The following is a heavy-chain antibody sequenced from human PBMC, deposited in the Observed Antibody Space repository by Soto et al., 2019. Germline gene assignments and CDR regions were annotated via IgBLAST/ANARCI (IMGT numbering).Heavy chain of an antibody. CDR2: ISSGGGST. D-gene: IGHD3-3*01. Sequence: EVQLLESGGGLVQPGGSLRLSCVASGLTFSSYAMSWGRQGPGKGLEWVSVISSGGGSTYYADSVKGRFTISRDNSKNTFYLRMNNLRADDSAVFFCAKFWQEVSGFGMDVWAQGTTVTVSS. CDR1: GLTFSSYA. CDR3: AKFWQEVSGFGMDV. V-gene: IGHV3-23*01. J-gene: IGHJ6*01.